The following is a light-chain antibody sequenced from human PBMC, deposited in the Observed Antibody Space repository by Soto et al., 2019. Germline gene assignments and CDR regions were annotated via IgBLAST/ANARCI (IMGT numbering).Light chain of an antibody. CDR1: LPIDST. J-gene: IGKJ4*01. CDR2: GTS. V-gene: IGKV3-15*01. CDR3: QHYKNWLGT. Sequence: VMTQSPATLSVSRGERVTLSCRANLPIDSTLAWYQQKPGQAPRLLIYGTSTRATGIPARFSGSGSGTEFTLTISSLQSEDFAVYYCQHYKNWLGTFGGGTKVEIK.